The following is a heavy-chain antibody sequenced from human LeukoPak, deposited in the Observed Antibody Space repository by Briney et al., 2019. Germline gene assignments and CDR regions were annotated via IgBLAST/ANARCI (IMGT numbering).Heavy chain of an antibody. D-gene: IGHD2-2*01. CDR3: ARGRYCSSTSCLYFDY. CDR1: GGTFSSYA. J-gene: IGHJ4*02. V-gene: IGHV1-69*04. Sequence: SVKVSCKASGGTFSSYAISWVRQAPGRGLEWMGRIIPILGIANYAQKFQGRVTITADKSTSTAYMELSSLRSEDTAVYYCARGRYCSSTSCLYFDYWGQGTLVTVSS. CDR2: IIPILGIA.